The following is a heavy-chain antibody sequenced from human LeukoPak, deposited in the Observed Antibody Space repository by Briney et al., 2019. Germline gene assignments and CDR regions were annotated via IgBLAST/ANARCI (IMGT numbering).Heavy chain of an antibody. CDR1: GYTFTGYY. V-gene: IGHV1-2*02. CDR3: ARGGSGTYYHY. J-gene: IGHJ4*02. CDR2: INPNSGGT. Sequence: ASVKVSCKASGYTFTGYYMHWMRQAPGQGLEWVGWINPNSGGTSYAQNFQGRVTMTRDTSISTAYMELSGLRSDDTAVYYCARGGSGTYYHYWGQGTLVTVSS. D-gene: IGHD1-26*01.